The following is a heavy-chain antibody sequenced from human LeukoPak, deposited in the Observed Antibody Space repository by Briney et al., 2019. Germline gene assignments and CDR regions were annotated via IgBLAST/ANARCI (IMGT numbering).Heavy chain of an antibody. V-gene: IGHV3-23*01. CDR1: GFTFDNYR. Sequence: GGSLRLSCAASGFTFDNYRMSWVRQAPGKGLEWVSTVNADGGNTYYADSVKGRFTISRDNSKSTLILQMNSLRAEDTAVYYCAKVYDTSGYYYAMDFWGQGTLVTVSS. D-gene: IGHD3-22*01. CDR3: AKVYDTSGYYYAMDF. CDR2: VNADGGNT. J-gene: IGHJ4*02.